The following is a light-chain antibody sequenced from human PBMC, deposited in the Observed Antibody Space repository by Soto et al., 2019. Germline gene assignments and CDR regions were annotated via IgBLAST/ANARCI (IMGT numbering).Light chain of an antibody. V-gene: IGKV3-20*01. Sequence: ESVLTQSPGTLSLSPGERATLSCRASQSVSSNYLAWYQQKPGQAPRLLIYGASTRATVIPDRFSGSGSGTDFTLTISRLEPEDSAVYYCQQYGSSPTWTFGQGTKVDIK. CDR1: QSVSSNY. J-gene: IGKJ1*01. CDR3: QQYGSSPTWT. CDR2: GAS.